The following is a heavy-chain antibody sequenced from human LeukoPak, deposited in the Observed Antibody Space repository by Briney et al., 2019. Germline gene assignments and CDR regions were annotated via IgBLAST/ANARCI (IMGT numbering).Heavy chain of an antibody. CDR1: GFTFSDYY. D-gene: IGHD6-19*01. V-gene: IGHV3-11*01. Sequence: PGGSLRLSCAASGFTFSDYYMSWIRQAPGKGLEWVSYISSSGSTIYYADSVKGRFTISRDNAKNSLYLQMNSLRAEDTAVYYCARDVWTGVAVSDYWGQGTLVTVSS. J-gene: IGHJ4*02. CDR2: ISSSGSTI. CDR3: ARDVWTGVAVSDY.